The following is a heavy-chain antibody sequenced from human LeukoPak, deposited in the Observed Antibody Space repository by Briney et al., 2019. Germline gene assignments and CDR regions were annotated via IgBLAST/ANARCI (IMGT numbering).Heavy chain of an antibody. CDR3: ARIAAAGTGDFDY. CDR2: INAGNGNT. CDR1: GYTFTSYA. D-gene: IGHD6-13*01. Sequence: ASVKVSCKASGYTFTSYATHWVRQAPGQRLEWMGWINAGNGNTKYSQKFQGRVTITRDTSASTAYMELSSLRSEDTAVYYCARIAAAGTGDFDYWGQGTLVTVSS. J-gene: IGHJ4*02. V-gene: IGHV1-3*01.